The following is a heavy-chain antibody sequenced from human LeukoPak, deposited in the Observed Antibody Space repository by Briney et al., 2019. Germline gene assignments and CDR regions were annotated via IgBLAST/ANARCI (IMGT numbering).Heavy chain of an antibody. V-gene: IGHV4-34*01. CDR2: INHSGST. Sequence: SETLSLTGAVYGGSFTGYYASWIRQPPGKGLEWIGEINHSGSTNYNPSLKSRVTISVDTSKNQFSLKLSSVTAADTAVYYCARVPGYCSSTSCYALDYWGQGTLVTVSS. J-gene: IGHJ4*02. CDR1: GGSFTGYY. D-gene: IGHD2-2*01. CDR3: ARVPGYCSSTSCYALDY.